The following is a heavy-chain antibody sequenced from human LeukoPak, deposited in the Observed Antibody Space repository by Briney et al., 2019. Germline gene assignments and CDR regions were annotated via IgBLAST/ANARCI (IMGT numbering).Heavy chain of an antibody. CDR3: ARQYGSSGSPLDY. Sequence: SETLSLTCTVSGGSISSSSYYWGWIRQPPGKGLEWIGSIYYSGSTNYNPSLKSRITISVDTSKKEFSLKLNSVTAADTAVYYCARQYGSSGSPLDYWGQGTLVTVSS. V-gene: IGHV4-39*07. CDR1: GGSISSSSYY. J-gene: IGHJ4*02. D-gene: IGHD3-22*01. CDR2: IYYSGST.